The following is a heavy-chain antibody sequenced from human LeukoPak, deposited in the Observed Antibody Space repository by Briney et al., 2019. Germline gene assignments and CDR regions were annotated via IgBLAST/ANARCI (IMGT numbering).Heavy chain of an antibody. CDR3: ARVRITILGDSHYYNMDV. V-gene: IGHV4-59*11. CDR2: IYYSGSN. CDR1: GGSISSHC. Sequence: SETLSLTCTVSGGSISSHCWSWLRQPPGKGLEGIGCIYYSGSNNYKPSLTRRGTVLVETTKNQLSLTLRSVPAADTAVYYCARVRITILGDSHYYNMDVWGKGTTVTVSS. D-gene: IGHD3-3*01. J-gene: IGHJ6*03.